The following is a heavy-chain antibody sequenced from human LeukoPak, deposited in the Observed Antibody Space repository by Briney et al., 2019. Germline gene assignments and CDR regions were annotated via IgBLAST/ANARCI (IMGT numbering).Heavy chain of an antibody. CDR1: GASVTSGGFY. D-gene: IGHD3-10*01. CDR2: VYYTGST. J-gene: IGHJ5*02. Sequence: SETLSLTRSVSGASVTSGGFYWGWLRQPPGKGPEWIATVYYTGSTYYNPSLKSRVTISIDTSKNQFSLRLTSVTATDTAIYHCARHSGSGSLSRPFDPWGQGTLVTVSS. V-gene: IGHV4-39*01. CDR3: ARHSGSGSLSRPFDP.